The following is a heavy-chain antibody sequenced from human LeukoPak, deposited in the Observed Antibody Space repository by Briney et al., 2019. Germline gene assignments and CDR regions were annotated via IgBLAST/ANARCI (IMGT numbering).Heavy chain of an antibody. J-gene: IGHJ4*02. CDR3: ARGLTIFGVVTRFDY. CDR1: GGSFSGYY. V-gene: IGHV4-34*01. D-gene: IGHD3-3*01. Sequence: PSETLSLTCAVYGGSFSGYYWSWIRQPPGKGLEWIGEINHSGSTNYNPSLKSRVTISVDTSKSQFSLKLSSVTAADTAVYYCARGLTIFGVVTRFDYWGQGTLVTVSS. CDR2: INHSGST.